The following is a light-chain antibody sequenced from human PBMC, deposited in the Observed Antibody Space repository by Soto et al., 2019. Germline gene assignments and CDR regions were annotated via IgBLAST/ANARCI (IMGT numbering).Light chain of an antibody. J-gene: IGKJ1*01. CDR1: QSVSSNY. CDR2: IAS. Sequence: EIVLTQSPGTLSLSPGERATLSCRASQSVSSNYLAWYKQKTGQTPRLLVYIASSRAPGIPDRFSRSGSATHFTLTISRVEPEDFAVYYCQQYGCSPWTFGLGTKVEIK. V-gene: IGKV3-20*01. CDR3: QQYGCSPWT.